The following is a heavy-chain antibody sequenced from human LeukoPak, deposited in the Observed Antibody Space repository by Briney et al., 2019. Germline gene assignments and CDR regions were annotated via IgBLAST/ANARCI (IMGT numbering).Heavy chain of an antibody. J-gene: IGHJ6*03. CDR1: GYTFTGYY. CDR3: ASSSGYYYYYYYMDV. CDR2: INPNSGGT. Sequence: ASVKVSCKASGYTFTGYYMHWVRQAPGQGLEWMGWINPNSGGTNYAQKFQGRVTMTRNTSISTAYMELSSLRSEDTAVYYCASSSGYYYYYYYMDVWGKGTTVTVSS. V-gene: IGHV1-2*02.